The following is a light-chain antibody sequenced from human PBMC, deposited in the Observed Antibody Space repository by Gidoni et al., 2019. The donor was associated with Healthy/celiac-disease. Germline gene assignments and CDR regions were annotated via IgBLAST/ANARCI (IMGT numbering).Light chain of an antibody. CDR1: QGIRKY. Sequence: DIQMTQSPSSLSASVGDRVTITCRASQGIRKYLAWYQPKPGKVPKLLIYASSTLQSGVPSRFRGSGSGTDFTLTISSLQPEDVATYYCQKYNSAPLTFGGGTKVEIK. CDR2: ASS. V-gene: IGKV1-27*01. CDR3: QKYNSAPLT. J-gene: IGKJ4*01.